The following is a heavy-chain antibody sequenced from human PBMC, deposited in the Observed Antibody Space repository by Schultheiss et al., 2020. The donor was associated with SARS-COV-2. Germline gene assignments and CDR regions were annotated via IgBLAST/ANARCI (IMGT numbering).Heavy chain of an antibody. CDR1: GDSVSRNSVD. CDR3: ARGQFLAFDI. J-gene: IGHJ3*02. Sequence: SQTLSLTCAISGDSVSRNSVDWNWIRQSPSRGLEWLGRTHYRSKWYHNYAVSVKSRITINPDTSKNQFSLQLDSVTPEDTALYYCARGQFLAFDIWGQGTMVTVSS. CDR2: THYRSKWYH. V-gene: IGHV6-1*01.